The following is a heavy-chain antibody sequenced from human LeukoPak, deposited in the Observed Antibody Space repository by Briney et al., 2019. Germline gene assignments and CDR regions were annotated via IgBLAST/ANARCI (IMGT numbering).Heavy chain of an antibody. D-gene: IGHD3-3*01. J-gene: IGHJ6*02. CDR2: IHYSGST. Sequence: PSETLSLTCTVSGGSISSGGYYWSWIRQYPGKGLEWFGYIHYSGSTHYNSSLRSRVTISVDTFKNQFSLKLSSVTAADTAVYYCARDSSYYDFWSGYFHDYYYYGMDVWGQGTTVTVSS. CDR3: ARDSSYYDFWSGYFHDYYYYGMDV. V-gene: IGHV4-31*03. CDR1: GGSISSGGYY.